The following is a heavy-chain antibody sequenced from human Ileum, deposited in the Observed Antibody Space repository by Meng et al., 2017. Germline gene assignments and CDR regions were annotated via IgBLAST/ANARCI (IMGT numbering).Heavy chain of an antibody. CDR3: ARVPAQYNSRQLGHFDY. CDR1: GFTFSTYA. CDR2: MSYDGSNK. J-gene: IGHJ4*02. V-gene: IGHV3-30*01. D-gene: IGHD6-13*01. Sequence: GGSLRLSCAASGFTFSTYAMHWVRQAPGKGLEWVAVMSYDGSNKYYADSVKGRFTISRDNSKNTLYLQMNSLRAEDTAVYYCARVPAQYNSRQLGHFDYWGQGTLVTVSS.